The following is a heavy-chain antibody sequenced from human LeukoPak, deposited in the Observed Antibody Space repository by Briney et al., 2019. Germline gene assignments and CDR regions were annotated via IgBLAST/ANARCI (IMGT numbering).Heavy chain of an antibody. CDR1: GGSISGYY. CDR3: ARHLLSAPHYFDY. CDR2: IYYSGTT. D-gene: IGHD2-15*01. J-gene: IGHJ4*02. V-gene: IGHV4-59*01. Sequence: PSETLSLSCTVSGGSISGYYWSWIPQPPGKGLEWIGFIYYSGTTHYSPALKSRVTMSVDTSNNQFSLKLTSVTAADTAVYYCARHLLSAPHYFDYWGQGTLVTVTS.